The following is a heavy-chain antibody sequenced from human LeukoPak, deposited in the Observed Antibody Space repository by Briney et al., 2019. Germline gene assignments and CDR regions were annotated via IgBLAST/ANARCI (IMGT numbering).Heavy chain of an antibody. Sequence: PGGSLRLSCAASGFTFSSYGMHWVRQAPGKGLEWVAVISYDGSNKYYADSVKGRFTISRDNSKNTLYLQMNSLRAEDTAVYYCAKDVRRYCSGGSCRPLGYMDVWGKGTTVTVSS. J-gene: IGHJ6*03. D-gene: IGHD2-15*01. CDR1: GFTFSSYG. CDR2: ISYDGSNK. V-gene: IGHV3-30*18. CDR3: AKDVRRYCSGGSCRPLGYMDV.